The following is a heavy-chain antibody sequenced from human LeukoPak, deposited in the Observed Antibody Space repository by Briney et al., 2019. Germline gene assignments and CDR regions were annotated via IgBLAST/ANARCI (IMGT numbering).Heavy chain of an antibody. CDR2: ISWNSGSI. CDR1: GFTFDDYA. J-gene: IGHJ4*02. Sequence: GGSLRLSCAASGFTFDDYAMHWVRQAPGKGLEWVSGISWNSGSIGYADSVKGRFTISRDNAKNSLYLQMNSLRAEDTAVYYCARGPYCSGGSCLLDYWGQGTPVTVSS. D-gene: IGHD2-15*01. CDR3: ARGPYCSGGSCLLDY. V-gene: IGHV3-9*01.